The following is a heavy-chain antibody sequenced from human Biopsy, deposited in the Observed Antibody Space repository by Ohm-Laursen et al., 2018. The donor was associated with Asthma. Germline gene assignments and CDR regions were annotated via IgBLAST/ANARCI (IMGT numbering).Heavy chain of an antibody. Sequence: SDTLSLTCPVSGGSLSSSSHDWGWIRQPPGKGLEWIGSISYTGSTSYNASLKSRVTISVDTSKNQFSLNLNSVTAADTALYYCARHWNWGSFFDFWGQGSLVTVSS. D-gene: IGHD7-27*01. J-gene: IGHJ4*02. V-gene: IGHV4-39*01. CDR3: ARHWNWGSFFDF. CDR2: ISYTGST. CDR1: GGSLSSSSHD.